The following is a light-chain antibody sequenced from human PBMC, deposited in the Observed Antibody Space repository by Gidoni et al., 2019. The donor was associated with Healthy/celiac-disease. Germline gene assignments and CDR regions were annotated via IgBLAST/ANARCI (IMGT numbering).Light chain of an antibody. V-gene: IGKV1-39*01. Sequence: DIQMSQSPSSLSASVGDRVTITRPASQSIISSLNWYQQKPGKAPKLLIYAASRLQSVVQSRFSGSGSGTEFTLTISSLQPEDFATYYCQQGYSTPLTFGEGTKVEIK. CDR2: AAS. CDR3: QQGYSTPLT. CDR1: QSIISS. J-gene: IGKJ4*01.